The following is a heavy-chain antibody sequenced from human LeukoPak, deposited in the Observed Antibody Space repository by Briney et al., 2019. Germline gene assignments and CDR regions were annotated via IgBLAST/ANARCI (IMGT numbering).Heavy chain of an antibody. V-gene: IGHV3-7*01. CDR3: AKDGRTYPY. D-gene: IGHD3/OR15-3a*01. CDR1: GFTFSSYA. CDR2: INPDGTSK. J-gene: IGHJ4*02. Sequence: GGSLRLSCAASGFTFSSYAMHWVRQAPGKGLEWVANINPDGTSKFYVDSVKGRFTISRDNAKNSVYLQMNSLRAEDTAVYYCAKDGRTYPYCGQGTLVTVSS.